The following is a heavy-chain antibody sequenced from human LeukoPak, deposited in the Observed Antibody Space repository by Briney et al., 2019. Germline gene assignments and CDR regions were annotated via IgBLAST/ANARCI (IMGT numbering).Heavy chain of an antibody. V-gene: IGHV3-7*01. CDR2: INQDGSQK. D-gene: IGHD1-1*01. J-gene: IGHJ4*02. Sequence: PGGSLRLSCVASGFTFSSEWMSWVRQAPGKGLEWVTNINQDGSQKYYEDSVKGRFTVSRDNAKNSSYLHMNGLRADDTAIYYCARDHDRKDCWGQGTLVTVSS. CDR1: GFTFSSEW. CDR3: ARDHDRKDC.